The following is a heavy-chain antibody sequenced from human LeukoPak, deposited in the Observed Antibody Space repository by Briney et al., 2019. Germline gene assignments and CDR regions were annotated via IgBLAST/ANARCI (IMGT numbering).Heavy chain of an antibody. CDR1: GGSSSSYY. Sequence: SETLALTCTVSGGSSSSYYWSWIRQPAGKGLEWIGRMYTSGETNYNPTLKSRITISLDTSTNQFSLRLSSVTAADTAVYYCAAGSQSTALIKWGQGTLVTVSS. J-gene: IGHJ4*02. D-gene: IGHD5-18*01. CDR3: AAGSQSTALIK. V-gene: IGHV4-4*07. CDR2: MYTSGET.